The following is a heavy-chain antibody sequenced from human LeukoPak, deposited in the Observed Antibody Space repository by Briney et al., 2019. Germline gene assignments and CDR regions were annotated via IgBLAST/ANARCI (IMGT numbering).Heavy chain of an antibody. J-gene: IGHJ6*02. CDR1: GGTFSSYA. V-gene: IGHV1-69*01. CDR3: ARVVGATTHYHYYGMDV. Sequence: ASVTVSCTASGGTFSSYAISWVRQAPGQGLEWMGGIIPIFGTANYAQKFQGRVTITADESTSTAYMELSSLRSEDTAVYYCARVVGATTHYHYYGMDVWGQGTTVTVSS. CDR2: IIPIFGTA. D-gene: IGHD1-26*01.